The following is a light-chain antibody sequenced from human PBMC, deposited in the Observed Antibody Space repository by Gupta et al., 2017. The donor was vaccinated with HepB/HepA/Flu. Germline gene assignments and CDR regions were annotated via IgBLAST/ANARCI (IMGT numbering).Light chain of an antibody. J-gene: IGLJ3*02. CDR3: LLSYSGARGV. Sequence: QAVVTQEPSLTVSPGRTVTLTCGSCTGAVTSGHSPYWFQQKPGQAPRTLIYDTSNKHSWTPARFSGSLLGGKAALTLSGAQPEDEAEYYCLLSYSGARGVFGGGTKLTVL. V-gene: IGLV7-46*01. CDR1: TGAVTSGHS. CDR2: DTS.